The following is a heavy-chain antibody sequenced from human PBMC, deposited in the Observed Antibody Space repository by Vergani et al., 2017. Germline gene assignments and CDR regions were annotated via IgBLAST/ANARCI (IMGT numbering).Heavy chain of an antibody. V-gene: IGHV4-34*01. D-gene: IGHD4-11*01. Sequence: QVQLQQWGGGLLKPSETLSLTCVVNGGSFTSYHWTWIRQSPGEGLEWVGDIDHTVRPDYNPSLKSRLTMSVDKSRNQVSLTLNSVTATDTAIYFCARVNTETNGHLYYYYYIDVWGQGTAVTVS. CDR2: IDHTVRP. J-gene: IGHJ6*03. CDR1: GGSFTSYH. CDR3: ARVNTETNGHLYYYYYIDV.